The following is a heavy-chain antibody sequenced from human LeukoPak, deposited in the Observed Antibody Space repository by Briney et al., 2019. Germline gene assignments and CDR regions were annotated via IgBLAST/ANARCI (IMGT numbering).Heavy chain of an antibody. V-gene: IGHV3-30-3*01. CDR2: TSSDGSSK. Sequence: GRSLRPSCAASKFTFSTFAMHWVRQAPGKGLEWVALTSSDGSSKYYTDSVKGRFTISRDNSKNTLYLQMNSLRAEDTAVYYCAREGGDLRWKNRFDFWGQGTLVTVSS. J-gene: IGHJ4*02. CDR3: AREGGDLRWKNRFDF. D-gene: IGHD4-23*01. CDR1: KFTFSTFA.